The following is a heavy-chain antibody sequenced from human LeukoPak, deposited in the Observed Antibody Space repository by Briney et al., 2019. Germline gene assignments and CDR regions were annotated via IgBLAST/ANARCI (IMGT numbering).Heavy chain of an antibody. CDR1: GGSISSYY. CDR2: IYYSGST. J-gene: IGHJ3*02. CDR3: ARVRDDSSGYYLDASDI. D-gene: IGHD3-22*01. Sequence: SETLSLTCTVSGGSISSYYWSWIRQPPGKGLEWIGYIYYSGSTNYNPSLKSRVTISVDTSKNQFSLKLSSVTAADTAVYYCARVRDDSSGYYLDASDIWGQGTMVTVSS. V-gene: IGHV4-59*01.